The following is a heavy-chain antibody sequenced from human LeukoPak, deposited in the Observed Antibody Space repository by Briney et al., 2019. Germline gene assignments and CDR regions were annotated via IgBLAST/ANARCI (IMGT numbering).Heavy chain of an antibody. CDR2: INPSGGST. CDR3: ARDRGRICSSTSCSKYYYYYTDV. CDR1: GYTFTSYY. D-gene: IGHD2-2*01. J-gene: IGHJ6*03. Sequence: GASVKVSCKASGYTFTSYYMHWVRQAPGQGLEWMGIINPSGGSTSYAQKFQGRVTMTRDTSTSTVYMELSSVRSEDTAVYYCARDRGRICSSTSCSKYYYYYTDVWGKGTTVTVSS. V-gene: IGHV1-46*01.